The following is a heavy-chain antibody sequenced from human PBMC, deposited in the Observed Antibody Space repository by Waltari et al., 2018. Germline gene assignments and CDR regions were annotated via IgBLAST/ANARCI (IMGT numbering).Heavy chain of an antibody. CDR3: AARYSSGWYSTLY. J-gene: IGHJ4*02. V-gene: IGHV4-4*02. CDR2: IYHSGST. CDR1: GGSISSINW. Sequence: QVHPHSSGPGLVTTSGTQSLTCAVSGGSISSINWWRWVRQPPGKGREWMGEIYHSGSTNYNPSLKSRVTISVDKSKNQFSMKLSSVTAADTAVYYCAARYSSGWYSTLYWGQGTLVTVSS. D-gene: IGHD6-19*01.